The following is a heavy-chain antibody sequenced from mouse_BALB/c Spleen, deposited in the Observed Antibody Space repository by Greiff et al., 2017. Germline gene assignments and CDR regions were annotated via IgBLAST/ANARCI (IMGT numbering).Heavy chain of an antibody. Sequence: DVKLVESGGGLVQPGGSLKLSCAASGFTFSSYTMSWVRQTPEKRLEWVAYISNGGGSTYYPDTVTGRFTISRDNAKNTLYLQMSSLKSEDTAMYYCARKGIYAMDYWGQGTSVTVSS. J-gene: IGHJ4*01. CDR2: ISNGGGST. V-gene: IGHV5-12-2*01. CDR3: ARKGIYAMDY. CDR1: GFTFSSYT.